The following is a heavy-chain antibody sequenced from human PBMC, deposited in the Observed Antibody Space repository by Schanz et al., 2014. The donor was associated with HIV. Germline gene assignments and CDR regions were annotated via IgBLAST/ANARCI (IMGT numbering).Heavy chain of an antibody. D-gene: IGHD6-13*01. J-gene: IGHJ4*02. CDR3: ARDIAAAALDY. CDR2: VNSDGSSP. CDR1: GFTFSNYW. Sequence: DVPLVESGGGLVQPWGSLRLSCAASGFTFSNYWMHWARQAPGKGQMWVSRVNSDGSSPSYADSVKGQFTIFRDNAKNTLYLQMNSLRAEDTAVYYCARDIAAAALDYWGQGTLVTVSS. V-gene: IGHV3-74*01.